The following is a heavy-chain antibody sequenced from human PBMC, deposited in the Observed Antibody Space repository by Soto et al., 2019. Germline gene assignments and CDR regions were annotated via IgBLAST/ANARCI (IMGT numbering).Heavy chain of an antibody. J-gene: IGHJ6*02. D-gene: IGHD2-2*01. V-gene: IGHV5-51*01. Sequence: GESLKISCKGSGYSFTSYWIGWVRQMPGKGLKWMGIIYPGDSDTRYSPSFQGQVTISADKSISTAYLQWSSLKASDTAMYYCSRQYCISTSCYVYYYYYGMDVWGQGTTVTVS. CDR3: SRQYCISTSCYVYYYYYGMDV. CDR1: GYSFTSYW. CDR2: IYPGDSDT.